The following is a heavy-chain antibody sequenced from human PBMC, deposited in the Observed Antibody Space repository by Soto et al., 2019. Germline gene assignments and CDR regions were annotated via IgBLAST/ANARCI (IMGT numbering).Heavy chain of an antibody. J-gene: IGHJ4*02. CDR2: IIPIFGTA. Sequence: SVKVSCKDSVGTFSSCDIICVRPDPGQGLEWMGGIIPIFGTANYAQKFQGRVTITADKSTSTAYMELSSLRSEDTAVYYCARDETYSNYGGDYWGQGDLVTLS. D-gene: IGHD4-4*01. CDR3: ARDETYSNYGGDY. V-gene: IGHV1-69*06. CDR1: VGTFSSCD.